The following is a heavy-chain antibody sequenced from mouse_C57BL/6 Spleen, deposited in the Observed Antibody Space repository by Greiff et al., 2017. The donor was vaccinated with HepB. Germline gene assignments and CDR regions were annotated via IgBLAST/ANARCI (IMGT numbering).Heavy chain of an antibody. CDR3: ARSSYYPDY. D-gene: IGHD1-1*02. CDR1: GFTFTDYY. J-gene: IGHJ2*01. Sequence: EVMLVESGGGLVQPGGSLSLSCAASGFTFTDYYMSWVLQPPGKALEWLGFIRNKANGYTTEYSASVKGRFTISRDNSQSILYLQMNALRAEDSATYYCARSSYYPDYWGQGTTLTVSS. V-gene: IGHV7-3*01. CDR2: IRNKANGYTT.